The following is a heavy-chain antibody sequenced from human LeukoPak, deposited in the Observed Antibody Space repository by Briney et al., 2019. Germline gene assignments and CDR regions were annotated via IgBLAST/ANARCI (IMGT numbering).Heavy chain of an antibody. CDR1: GGSISSYY. V-gene: IGHV4-59*01. CDR2: IYYSGST. Sequence: SETLSLTCTVSGGSISSYYWSWIRQPPGKGLEWIGYIYYSGSTNYNPSLKRRVTISVDTSKNQFSLKLSSVTAADTAVYYCARDYGSSGHYYWGQGTLVTVSS. D-gene: IGHD3-22*01. J-gene: IGHJ4*02. CDR3: ARDYGSSGHYY.